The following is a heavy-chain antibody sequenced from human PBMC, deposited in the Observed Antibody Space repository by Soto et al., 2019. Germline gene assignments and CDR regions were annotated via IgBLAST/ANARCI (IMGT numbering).Heavy chain of an antibody. Sequence: VSVKVSCKASGYTFTSYGISWVRQAPGQGLEWMGWISAYNGNTNYAQKLQGRVTMTTDTSTSTAYMELRSLRSDDTAVYYCARPDEYSSSSDAFDIWGQGTMVTVSS. D-gene: IGHD6-6*01. V-gene: IGHV1-18*01. CDR3: ARPDEYSSSSDAFDI. J-gene: IGHJ3*02. CDR2: ISAYNGNT. CDR1: GYTFTSYG.